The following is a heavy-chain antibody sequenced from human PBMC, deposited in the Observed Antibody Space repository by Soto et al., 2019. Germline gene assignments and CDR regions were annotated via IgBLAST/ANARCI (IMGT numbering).Heavy chain of an antibody. CDR3: AREGGLTGTTPPDY. J-gene: IGHJ4*02. D-gene: IGHD1-7*01. Sequence: EVQLLESGGGLVQPGGSLRLSCAASGFTFSSYAMSWVRQAPGKGLEWVSAISGSGGSTYYADSVKGRFTISRDNSKNTLCLQMNSLRAEDTAVYYCAREGGLTGTTPPDYWGQGTLVTVSS. V-gene: IGHV3-23*01. CDR1: GFTFSSYA. CDR2: ISGSGGST.